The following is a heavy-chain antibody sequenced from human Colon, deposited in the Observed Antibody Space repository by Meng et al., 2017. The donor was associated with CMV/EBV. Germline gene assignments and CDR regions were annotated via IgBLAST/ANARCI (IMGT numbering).Heavy chain of an antibody. CDR1: GFTFSSYG. Sequence: GGSLRLSCAASGFTFSSYGMHWVRQAPGKGLEWVAFIRYDGSNKYYADSVKGRFTISRDNSKNTLYLQMNSLRAEDTAVYYCATVVRFPVGGHFYYHGMDVWGQGTTVTVSS. CDR3: ATVVRFPVGGHFYYHGMDV. CDR2: IRYDGSNK. V-gene: IGHV3-30*02. D-gene: IGHD3-3*01. J-gene: IGHJ6*02.